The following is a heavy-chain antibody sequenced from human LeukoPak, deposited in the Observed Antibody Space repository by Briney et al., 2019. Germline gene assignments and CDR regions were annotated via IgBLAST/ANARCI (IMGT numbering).Heavy chain of an antibody. CDR1: GFTFSIYS. CDR3: ARDYHGSGTYFGNFDY. D-gene: IGHD3-10*01. V-gene: IGHV3-21*01. Sequence: PGGSLRLSCAASGFTFSIYSMNWVRQAPGKGLEWVSSISSSSTDINYADSVQGRFTISRDNAKNSMYLQMNSLRAEDTAVYYCARDYHGSGTYFGNFDYWGQGTLVTVSS. CDR2: ISSSSTDI. J-gene: IGHJ4*02.